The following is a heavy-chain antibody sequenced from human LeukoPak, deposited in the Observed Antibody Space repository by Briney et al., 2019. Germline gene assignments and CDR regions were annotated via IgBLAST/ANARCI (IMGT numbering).Heavy chain of an antibody. CDR3: ARRVATKKGWFDP. CDR1: GGPFSGYY. J-gene: IGHJ5*02. D-gene: IGHD5-12*01. V-gene: IGHV4-34*01. Sequence: PSETLSLTCAVYGGPFSGYYWSWIRQPPGKGLEWIGEINHSGSTNYNPSLKSRVTISVDTSKNQFSLKLSSVTAADTAVYYCARRVATKKGWFDPWGQGTLVTVSS. CDR2: INHSGST.